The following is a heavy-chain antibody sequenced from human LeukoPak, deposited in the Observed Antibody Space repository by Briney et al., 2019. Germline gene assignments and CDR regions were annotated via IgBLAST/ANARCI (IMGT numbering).Heavy chain of an antibody. CDR1: GFTFSSYG. J-gene: IGHJ4*02. CDR2: IWYDGSNK. CDR3: ARDLYPFDILTGYGLDY. V-gene: IGHV3-33*01. Sequence: PGRSLRLSCAASGFTFSSYGMHWVRQAPGKGLEWVAVIWYDGSNKYYADSVKGRFTISRDNSKNTLYLQMNSLRAEDTAVYYCARDLYPFDILTGYGLDYWGQGTLVTVSS. D-gene: IGHD3-9*01.